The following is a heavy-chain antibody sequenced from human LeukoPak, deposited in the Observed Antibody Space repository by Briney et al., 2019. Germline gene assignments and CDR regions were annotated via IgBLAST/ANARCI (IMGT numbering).Heavy chain of an antibody. J-gene: IGHJ4*02. CDR1: GGFYSVYH. Sequence: KPSETLSLTCAVQGGFYSVYHWICIPQPPEKALGWIGVINNSGSTNSHTSLRTRVPISVDTSKTQFSLKLSSVAAADPAVYSCARGQRPGSYYRYWGEGTLVTVSS. D-gene: IGHD1-26*01. V-gene: IGHV4-34*01. CDR2: INNSGST. CDR3: ARGQRPGSYYRY.